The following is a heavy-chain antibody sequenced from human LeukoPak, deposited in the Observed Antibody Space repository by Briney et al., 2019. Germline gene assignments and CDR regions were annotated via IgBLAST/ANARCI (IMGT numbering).Heavy chain of an antibody. V-gene: IGHV3-23*01. CDR1: GFTFSSYA. CDR3: AKGRSSFYGDYGYFDY. Sequence: PGGSLRLSCAASGFTFSSYAMSWVRQAPGKGLEWVSAISGSGGSTYYADSVKGRFTISRDNSKNTLYLQMNSLRAEDTAVYYCAKGRSSFYGDYGYFDYWGQGTLVTVSS. J-gene: IGHJ4*02. D-gene: IGHD4-17*01. CDR2: ISGSGGST.